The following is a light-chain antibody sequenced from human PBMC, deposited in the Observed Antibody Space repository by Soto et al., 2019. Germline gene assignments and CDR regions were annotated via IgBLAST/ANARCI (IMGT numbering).Light chain of an antibody. Sequence: QFVLTQPASVSGSPGQSITISCTGTSSDVGAYNYVSWYQQHPGKAPQLMIHEVSKRPSGVSNRFSGSKSGNTASLTISGLQAEDEADYYCSSYTSSSAPYVFGTGTKVTVL. CDR3: SSYTSSSAPYV. CDR2: EVS. CDR1: SSDVGAYNY. J-gene: IGLJ1*01. V-gene: IGLV2-14*01.